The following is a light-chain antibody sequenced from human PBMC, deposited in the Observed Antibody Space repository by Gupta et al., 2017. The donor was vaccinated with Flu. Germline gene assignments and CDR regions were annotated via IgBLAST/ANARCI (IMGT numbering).Light chain of an antibody. CDR1: L. J-gene: IGLJ3*02. V-gene: IGLV2-23*01. CDR3: CSSAGSSTWV. CDR2: EGR. Sequence: LVSCYQQHPGKAPKLMLSEGRKRPSGVSNRFSGSPSCPPSSLTISGLHSCAAADYYCCSSAGSSTWVFGGGTPLTVL.